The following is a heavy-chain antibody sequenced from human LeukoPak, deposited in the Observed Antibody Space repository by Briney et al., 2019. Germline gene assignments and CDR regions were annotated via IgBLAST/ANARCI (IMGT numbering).Heavy chain of an antibody. CDR1: GYTFTSYG. V-gene: IGHV1-8*02. Sequence: ASVKVSCKASGYTFTSYGISWVRQAPGQGLEWMGWMNPNSGNTGYAQKFQGRVTMTRNTSISTAYMELSSLRSEDTAVYYCARAYSSSWYSYYYYYGMDVWGQGTTVTVSS. D-gene: IGHD6-13*01. J-gene: IGHJ6*02. CDR3: ARAYSSSWYSYYYYYGMDV. CDR2: MNPNSGNT.